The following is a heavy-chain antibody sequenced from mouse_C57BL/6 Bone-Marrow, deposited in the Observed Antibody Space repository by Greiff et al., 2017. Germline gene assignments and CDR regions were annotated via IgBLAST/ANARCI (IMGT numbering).Heavy chain of an antibody. D-gene: IGHD2-2*01. CDR2: ISDGGSYT. CDR3: ARVAYGFYAMDY. J-gene: IGHJ4*01. Sequence: EVKLMESGGGLVKPGGSLKLSCAASGFTFSSYAMSWVRQTPEKRLEWVATISDGGSYTYYPVNVKGRFTISRDNAKNNLYLQMSHLKSEDTAMYYCARVAYGFYAMDYWGQGTSVTVSS. V-gene: IGHV5-4*03. CDR1: GFTFSSYA.